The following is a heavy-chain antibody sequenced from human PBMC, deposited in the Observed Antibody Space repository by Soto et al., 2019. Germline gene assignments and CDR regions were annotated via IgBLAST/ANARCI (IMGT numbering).Heavy chain of an antibody. CDR3: ARGESGYSYGWYYYYGMDV. V-gene: IGHV3-48*03. CDR1: GFTFSSYE. CDR2: ISSSGSTI. J-gene: IGHJ6*02. D-gene: IGHD5-18*01. Sequence: EVQLVESGGGLEQRGGSLRLSCAASGFTFSSYEMNWVRQAPGKGLEWVSYISSSGSTIYYADSVKGRFTISRDNAKNSLYLQMNSLRAEDTAVYYCARGESGYSYGWYYYYGMDVWGQGTTVTVSS.